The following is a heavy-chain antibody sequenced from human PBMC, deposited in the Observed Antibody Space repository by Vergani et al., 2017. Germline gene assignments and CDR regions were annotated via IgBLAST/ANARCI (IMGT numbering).Heavy chain of an antibody. Sequence: QVQLQESGPGLVKPSQTLSLTCTVSGGSINSHIYYWSWIRQPAGTGLEWIGRIHTSGGTNYNPSLKSRVTMSEDTSKNQFSLNLTSVTAADTAVYFCARGSCLGGSSYKPRMDDWGQGILVTVSS. V-gene: IGHV4-61*02. CDR2: IHTSGGT. CDR1: GGSINSHIYY. CDR3: ARGSCLGGSSYKPRMDD. D-gene: IGHD2-15*01. J-gene: IGHJ4*02.